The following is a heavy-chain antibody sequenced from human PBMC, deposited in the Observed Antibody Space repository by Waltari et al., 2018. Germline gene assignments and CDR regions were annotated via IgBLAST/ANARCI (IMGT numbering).Heavy chain of an antibody. CDR2: ILPIFGTA. V-gene: IGHV1-69*01. D-gene: IGHD6-13*01. CDR1: GGNFSSYA. CDR3: ARDEVAALDAFDI. J-gene: IGHJ3*02. Sequence: QVQLVQSGAEVKKPGSSVKVSCKASGGNFSSYAISWVRQAPGQGLEWMGGILPIFGTANSAEKFQGRVTITADESTSTAYMELSSLRSEDTAVYYCARDEVAALDAFDIWGQGTMVTVSS.